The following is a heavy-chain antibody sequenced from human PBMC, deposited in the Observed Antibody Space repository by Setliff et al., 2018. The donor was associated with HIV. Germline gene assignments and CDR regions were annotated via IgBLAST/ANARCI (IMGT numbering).Heavy chain of an antibody. CDR2: IYYSGST. CDR3: ARGEACGGGCHYAFEM. J-gene: IGHJ3*02. Sequence: SETLSLTCTVSGGSISSIDYYWSWIRQPPGKGLEWIGYIYYSGSTYYNPSLKSRVTISVDTSKNQFSLKLNSVTAADTAVYYCARGEACGGGCHYAFEMWGQGTMVTVSS. CDR1: GGSISSIDYY. D-gene: IGHD2-21*02. V-gene: IGHV4-30-4*08.